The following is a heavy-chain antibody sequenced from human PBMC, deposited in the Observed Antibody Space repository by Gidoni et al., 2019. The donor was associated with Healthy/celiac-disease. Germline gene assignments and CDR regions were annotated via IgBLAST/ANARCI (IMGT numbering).Heavy chain of an antibody. J-gene: IGHJ4*02. V-gene: IGHV5-10-1*03. D-gene: IGHD2-2*01. CDR2: IDPSDSYT. Sequence: EVQLVQSGAEGKKPGEALRISCKGSGYSFTSYWISWVRQMPGKGLEWMGRIDPSDSYTNYRPSFQGHVTISADKSISTAYLQWSSLKASDTAMYYCARLSGDVGYCSSTSCYPDYWGQGTLVTVSS. CDR3: ARLSGDVGYCSSTSCYPDY. CDR1: GYSFTSYW.